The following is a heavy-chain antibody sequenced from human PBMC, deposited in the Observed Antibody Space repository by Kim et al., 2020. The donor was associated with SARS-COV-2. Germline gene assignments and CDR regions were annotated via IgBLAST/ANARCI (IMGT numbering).Heavy chain of an antibody. D-gene: IGHD4-17*01. J-gene: IGHJ4*02. CDR1: GYAFPDFW. V-gene: IGHV5-51*01. CDR3: ARHGTNYGDYVRY. CDR2: VYPRDSDT. Sequence: GESLKISCRASGYAFPDFWIGWVRQLPGKGLEWMGIVYPRDSDTKYSPSFQGHVIIPADKSTGTAYLQWATLKASDSAMYFCARHGTNYGDYVRYWGQGT.